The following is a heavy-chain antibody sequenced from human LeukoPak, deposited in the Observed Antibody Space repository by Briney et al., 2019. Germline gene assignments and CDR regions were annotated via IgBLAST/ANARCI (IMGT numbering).Heavy chain of an antibody. D-gene: IGHD6-13*01. V-gene: IGHV1-69*13. Sequence: RRASVKVSCKASGGTFSSYAISWVRQAPGQGLEWMGGIIPIFGTANYAQEFQGRVTITADESTSTAYMELSSLRSEDTAVYYCARDGIAAAGTDYYYYGMDVWGKGTTVTVSS. CDR2: IIPIFGTA. J-gene: IGHJ6*04. CDR1: GGTFSSYA. CDR3: ARDGIAAAGTDYYYYGMDV.